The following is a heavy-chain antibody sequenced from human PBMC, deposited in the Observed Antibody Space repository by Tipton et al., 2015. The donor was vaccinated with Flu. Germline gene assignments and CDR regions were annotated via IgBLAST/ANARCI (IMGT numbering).Heavy chain of an antibody. CDR2: IYYNGST. Sequence: TLSLTCSVSGDSMRSYYWSWIRQPPGKGLEWIGTIYYNGSTDYNPSLSSRLTISVGMSKNQFSLKLTSVTAADTAVYYCARDQTYYYGSSDAFDIWGQGTMVTVSS. CDR1: GDSMRSYY. J-gene: IGHJ3*02. V-gene: IGHV4-59*01. D-gene: IGHD3-10*01. CDR3: ARDQTYYYGSSDAFDI.